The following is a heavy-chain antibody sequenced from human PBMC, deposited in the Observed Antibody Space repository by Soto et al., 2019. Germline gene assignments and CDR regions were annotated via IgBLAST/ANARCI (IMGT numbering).Heavy chain of an antibody. J-gene: IGHJ5*02. CDR2: IYVTGAV. CDR3: ARLRIATNNYKWFDP. CDR1: GAALNSGNYY. Sequence: PSETLSLTCSDSGAALNSGNYYWSWIRQLPGKGLEWIGHIYVTGAVDYNPSLRDRITISQDTSERQFSLNLRLVTAADTAVYYCARLRIATNNYKWFDPWGQGTLVTVSS. V-gene: IGHV4-31*03. D-gene: IGHD2-21*01.